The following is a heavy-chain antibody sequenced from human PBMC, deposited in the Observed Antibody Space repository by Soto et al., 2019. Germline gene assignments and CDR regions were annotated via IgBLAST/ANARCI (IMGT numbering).Heavy chain of an antibody. Sequence: QVQLQESGPGLVKPSQTLSLTCTVSGGSISSGGYYWSWIRQHPGKGLEWIGYIYYSGSTYYNPSLKSRVTISVDTSKNQFSLKLRSVTAADTAVYYCAREGVYSGMVRGVIPLWGRGTLVTVSS. J-gene: IGHJ2*01. V-gene: IGHV4-31*03. CDR2: IYYSGST. CDR1: GGSISSGGYY. CDR3: AREGVYSGMVRGVIPL. D-gene: IGHD3-10*01.